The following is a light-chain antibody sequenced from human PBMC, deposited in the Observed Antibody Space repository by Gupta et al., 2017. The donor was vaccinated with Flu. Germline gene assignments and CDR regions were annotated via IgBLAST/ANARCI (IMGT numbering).Light chain of an antibody. V-gene: IGLV2-14*01. CDR2: EVI. Sequence: QSALTQPASVSGSPGQSITISCTGTSSDVGGYNYVSWYQHQPGKAPKLMIYEVIKRPSGVANRFSGSKSGNTASLTISGLQAEDEADYYCSSYTSSNSLEFGGGTKLTVL. CDR3: SSYTSSNSLE. J-gene: IGLJ3*02. CDR1: SSDVGGYNY.